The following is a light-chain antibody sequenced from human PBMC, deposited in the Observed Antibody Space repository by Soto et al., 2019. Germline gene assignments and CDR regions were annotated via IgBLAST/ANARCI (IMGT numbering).Light chain of an antibody. Sequence: QSVLTQPPSASGSPGQSVTISCTGTSSDVGGYNYVSWYQQHPGKAPKLIIYEVYKRPSGVPDRFSGSKSGNTAALTVSGLQAEDEADYYCSSYVGTNRYVFGTGTKVPVL. J-gene: IGLJ1*01. CDR1: SSDVGGYNY. V-gene: IGLV2-8*01. CDR3: SSYVGTNRYV. CDR2: EVY.